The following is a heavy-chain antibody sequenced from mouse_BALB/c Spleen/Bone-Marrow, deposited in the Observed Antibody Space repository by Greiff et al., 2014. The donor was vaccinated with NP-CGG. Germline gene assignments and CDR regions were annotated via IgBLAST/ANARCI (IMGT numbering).Heavy chain of an antibody. D-gene: IGHD2-10*02. Sequence: VQLKESGPELVKPGASVKISCKASGHSFTGYYMHWGKQSPGKSLEWIGEINPYNGGTSYNQKFKGKATLTVDTSSSTAFMELHSLTSEDSLVYYCARQLYGNYAYWGQGTLVTVSA. V-gene: IGHV1S30*01. CDR1: GHSFTGYY. CDR3: ARQLYGNYAY. J-gene: IGHJ3*01. CDR2: INPYNGGT.